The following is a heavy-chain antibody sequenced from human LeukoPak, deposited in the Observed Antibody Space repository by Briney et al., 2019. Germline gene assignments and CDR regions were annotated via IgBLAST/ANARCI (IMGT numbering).Heavy chain of an antibody. J-gene: IGHJ5*01. CDR3: ARDLGNYVSDNWFDS. V-gene: IGHV4-39*07. CDR2: INYSGSL. D-gene: IGHD1-7*01. Sequence: SETLSLTCTVSGGSISSVSYYWGWIRQPPGKGLEWIGSINYSGSLYHNPSLKSRVTISLDTSKNHFSLKLTSVTAADTAVYYCARDLGNYVSDNWFDSWGQGTLVSVSS. CDR1: GGSISSVSYY.